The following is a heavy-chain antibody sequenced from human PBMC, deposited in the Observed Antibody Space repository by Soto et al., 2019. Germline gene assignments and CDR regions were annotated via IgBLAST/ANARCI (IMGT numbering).Heavy chain of an antibody. J-gene: IGHJ5*02. CDR3: ASQVGPEVTAYQNTNWFDP. D-gene: IGHD2-21*02. CDR1: GGTFSSYA. Sequence: EASVKVSCKASGGTFSSYAISWVRQAPGQGLEWMGGIIPILGTANYAQKFQGRVTITADKSTSTAYMELSSLRSEDTAVYYCASQVGPEVTAYQNTNWFDPWGQGTLVTVSS. CDR2: IIPILGTA. V-gene: IGHV1-69*10.